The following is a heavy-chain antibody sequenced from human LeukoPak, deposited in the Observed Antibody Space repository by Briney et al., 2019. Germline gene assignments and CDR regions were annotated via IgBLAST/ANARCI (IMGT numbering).Heavy chain of an antibody. CDR3: ARDVGIAVAGRNWFDP. CDR2: IIPIFGTA. J-gene: IGHJ5*02. Sequence: SVKVSCKASGGTFSSFAISWVRQAPGQGLEWMRGIIPIFGTANYAQKFQGRVTITADESTSTAYMELSRLRSEDTAVYYCARDVGIAVAGRNWFDPWGQGTLVTVSS. CDR1: GGTFSSFA. V-gene: IGHV1-69*01. D-gene: IGHD6-19*01.